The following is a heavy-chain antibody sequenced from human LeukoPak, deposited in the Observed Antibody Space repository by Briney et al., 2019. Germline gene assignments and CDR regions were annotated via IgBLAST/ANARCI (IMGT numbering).Heavy chain of an antibody. Sequence: SETLSLTCTVSGGSISSGSYYWSWIRQPAGKGLEWIGRIYTSGSTNYNPSLKSRVTISVDTSKNQFSLKLSSVTAADAAVYYWARGGNRGSYLGITYWGRGP. CDR3: ARGGNRGSYLGITY. J-gene: IGHJ4*02. CDR1: GGSISSGSYY. CDR2: IYTSGST. V-gene: IGHV4-61*02. D-gene: IGHD1-26*01.